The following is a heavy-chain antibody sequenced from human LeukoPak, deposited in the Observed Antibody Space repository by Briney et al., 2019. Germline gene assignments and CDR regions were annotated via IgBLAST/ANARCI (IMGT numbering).Heavy chain of an antibody. J-gene: IGHJ4*02. CDR1: GYTFTSYG. CDR3: ARGPEKTTVTSMDY. V-gene: IGHV1-18*01. CDR2: ISAYNGNT. D-gene: IGHD4-17*01. Sequence: ASVKVSCKASGYTFTSYGISWVRQAPRQGLEWMGWISAYNGNTNYAQKLQGRVTMTTDTSTSTAYMELRSLRSDDTAVYYCARGPEKTTVTSMDYWGQGTLVTVSS.